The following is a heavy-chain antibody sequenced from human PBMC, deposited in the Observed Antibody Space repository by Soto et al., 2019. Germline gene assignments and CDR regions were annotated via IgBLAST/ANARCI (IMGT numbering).Heavy chain of an antibody. CDR2: LWYDGSSN. V-gene: IGHV3-33*01. CDR3: ARDAGIAATGRLDY. D-gene: IGHD2-15*01. CDR1: GFTFSRNG. Sequence: QVQLVESGGGVVQPGRSLRLSCAASGFTFSRNGMHWVRQVPGKGLEWVAVLWYDGSSNYYTDSVKGRFTISRDNSKNTLFLQMNSQRAEDTALYYCARDAGIAATGRLDYWGQGTLVTVSS. J-gene: IGHJ4*02.